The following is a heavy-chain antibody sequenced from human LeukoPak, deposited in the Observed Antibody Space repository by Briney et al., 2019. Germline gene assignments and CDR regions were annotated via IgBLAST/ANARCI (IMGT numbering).Heavy chain of an antibody. Sequence: PGGSLRLSCAASGFTLSSYTMNWVRQAPGKGLEWVSYISSSGSTMYYADSVKGRFTISRDNAKNSLHLQMNSLRAEDTAVYYCATISSPSGCWGQGTLVTVSS. CDR2: ISSSGSTM. D-gene: IGHD6-19*01. CDR1: GFTLSSYT. V-gene: IGHV3-48*04. CDR3: ATISSPSGC. J-gene: IGHJ4*02.